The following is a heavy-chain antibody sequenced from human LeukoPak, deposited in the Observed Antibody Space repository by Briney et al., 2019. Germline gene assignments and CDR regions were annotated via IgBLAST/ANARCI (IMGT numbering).Heavy chain of an antibody. Sequence: GASVKVSCKASGYTFTGYYMHWVRQAPGQGLEWMGRINPNSGGTNYAQKFQGRVTMTRDTAISTAYMELSRLRSDDTAVYYCARAAXYXDFWSGYFLDYWGQGTLVTVSS. V-gene: IGHV1-2*06. CDR2: INPNSGGT. CDR3: ARAAXYXDFWSGYFLDY. CDR1: GYTFTGYY. D-gene: IGHD3-3*01. J-gene: IGHJ4*02.